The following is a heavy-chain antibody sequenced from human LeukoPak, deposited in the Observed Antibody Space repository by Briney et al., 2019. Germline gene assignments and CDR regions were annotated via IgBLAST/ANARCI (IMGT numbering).Heavy chain of an antibody. D-gene: IGHD6-13*01. CDR3: ARDSGYSSSWYPRHWFDP. V-gene: IGHV1-18*01. J-gene: IGHJ5*02. CDR1: GYTFTSYG. CDR2: ISAYNGNT. Sequence: ASVKVSCKASGYTFTSYGISWVRQAPGQGLEWMGWISAYNGNTNYAQKLQGRVTMTTDTSTSTAYMELRSLRSDDTAVYYCARDSGYSSSWYPRHWFDPWGQGTLVTVSS.